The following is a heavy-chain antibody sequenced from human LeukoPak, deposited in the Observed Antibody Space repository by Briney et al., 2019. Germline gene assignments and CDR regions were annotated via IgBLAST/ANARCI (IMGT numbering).Heavy chain of an antibody. CDR3: ARGLVVVAQYQH. D-gene: IGHD2-15*01. CDR1: GFSFSSYT. J-gene: IGHJ1*01. CDR2: IDTTSTTT. V-gene: IGHV3-48*01. Sequence: GGSLRLSCAASGFSFSSYTMNWVRQAPGKGLEWISYIDTTSTTTNYADSVRGRFTISRDNAKNSLYLQMDSLRAEDTALYYCARGLVVVAQYQHWGQGTLVTVSS.